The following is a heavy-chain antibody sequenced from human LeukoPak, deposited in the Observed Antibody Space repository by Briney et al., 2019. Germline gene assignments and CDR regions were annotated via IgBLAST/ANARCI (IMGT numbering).Heavy chain of an antibody. CDR3: AKWPLIAVAGLVPGDY. V-gene: IGHV3-23*01. CDR2: ISGSGGST. J-gene: IGHJ4*02. CDR1: GFTFSSYA. D-gene: IGHD6-19*01. Sequence: SGGSLRLSCAASGFTFSSYAMSWVRQAPGKGLEWVSAISGSGGSTYYADSVKGRFTISRDNSKNTLYLQMNSLRAEDTAVYYCAKWPLIAVAGLVPGDYWGQGTLVTASS.